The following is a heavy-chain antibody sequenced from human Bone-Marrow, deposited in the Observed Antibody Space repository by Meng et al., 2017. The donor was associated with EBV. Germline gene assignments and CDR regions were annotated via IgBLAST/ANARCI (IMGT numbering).Heavy chain of an antibody. D-gene: IGHD6-19*01. J-gene: IGHJ4*02. CDR1: GFSLSTSGMG. V-gene: IGHV2-5*02. Sequence: QITLKESGPTVINPPQTLTLTCTFPGFSLSTSGMGVACIRQPPGKALEWLALIYWDDETRYSPALKNRLTVTKDSSKNQVVFRIANLDPADTATYYCAHRRSDSGWFGYWGQGTLVTVSS. CDR2: IYWDDET. CDR3: AHRRSDSGWFGY.